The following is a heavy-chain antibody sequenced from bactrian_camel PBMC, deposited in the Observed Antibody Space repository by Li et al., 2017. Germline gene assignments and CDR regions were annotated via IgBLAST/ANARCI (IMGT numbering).Heavy chain of an antibody. Sequence: HVQLVESGGGSVQTGGSLKLSCVASGITLGGYCMGWYRQAPGKEPEAVASVTQVGQIIYSDSANGRFTISQDNAKNTLYLQMDSLKPGDTAMYYCGAVLPRPGISCDYYTDYRRYNIWGQGTQVTVS. CDR3: GAVLPRPGISCDYYTDYRRYNI. J-gene: IGHJ4*01. CDR2: VTQVGQI. V-gene: IGHV3S55*01. D-gene: IGHD4*01. CDR1: GITLGGYC.